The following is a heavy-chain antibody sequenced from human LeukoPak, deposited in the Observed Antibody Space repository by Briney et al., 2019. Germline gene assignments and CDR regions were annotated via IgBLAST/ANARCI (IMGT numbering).Heavy chain of an antibody. D-gene: IGHD6-6*01. CDR1: GYSISSGYY. Sequence: SETLSLTCTVSGYSISSGYYWGWIRQPPGKGLEWIGSIYHSGSTYYNPSLKSRVTISVDTSKNQFSLKLSSVTVADTAVYYCAREEEDSSSSDWFDPWGQGTLVTVSS. J-gene: IGHJ5*02. V-gene: IGHV4-38-2*02. CDR2: IYHSGST. CDR3: AREEEDSSSSDWFDP.